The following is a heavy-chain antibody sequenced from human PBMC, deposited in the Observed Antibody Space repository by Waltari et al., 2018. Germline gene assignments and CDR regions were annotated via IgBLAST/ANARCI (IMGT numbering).Heavy chain of an antibody. V-gene: IGHV4-38-2*01. J-gene: IGHJ4*02. CDR3: ARHPDYGSGRFSY. CDR1: GYSISSGYY. CDR2: IYHSGSN. D-gene: IGHD3-10*01. Sequence: QVQLQDSGPGLVKPSETLSLTCGVSGYSISSGYYWGWIRQPPGKGLEWIGSIYHSGSNYYNPSLKSRVTLSVDTSKNQFSLKLSSLTAADTAGYYCARHPDYGSGRFSYWGQGTLVTVSS.